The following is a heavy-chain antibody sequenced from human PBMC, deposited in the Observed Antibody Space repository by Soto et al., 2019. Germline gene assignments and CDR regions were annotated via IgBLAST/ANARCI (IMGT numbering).Heavy chain of an antibody. CDR3: ARRRGGFGGGWTTPYFDY. J-gene: IGHJ4*02. CDR1: GFSLNTGGVG. CDR2: IYWDDDK. V-gene: IGHV2-5*02. Sequence: QITLKESGPTVVKPTQTLTLTCSLSGFSLNTGGVGVGWIRQPPGKALEWLAVIYWDDDKSWNPSLRDRLTINRDASDDPVVLTVTNMDPVDTGTYYCARRRGGFGGGWTTPYFDYWGQGTLVTVSS. D-gene: IGHD6-19*01.